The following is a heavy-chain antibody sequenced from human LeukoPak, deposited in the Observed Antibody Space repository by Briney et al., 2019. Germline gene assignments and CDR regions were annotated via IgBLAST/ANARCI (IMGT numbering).Heavy chain of an antibody. CDR3: ARLIGSEFYYYYGMDV. CDR1: GGSISSGSYY. V-gene: IGHV4-61*02. Sequence: SQTLSLTCTVSGGSISSGSYYWSWIRQPAGKGLEWIGRIYTSGSTNYNPSLKSRVTISVDTSKNQFSLKLSSVTAADTAVYYCARLIGSEFYYYYGMDVWGQGTTVTVSS. J-gene: IGHJ6*02. D-gene: IGHD3-10*01. CDR2: IYTSGST.